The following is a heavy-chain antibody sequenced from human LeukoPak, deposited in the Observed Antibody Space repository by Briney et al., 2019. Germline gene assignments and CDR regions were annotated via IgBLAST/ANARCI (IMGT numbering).Heavy chain of an antibody. V-gene: IGHV3-53*01. D-gene: IGHD3-10*01. CDR3: ASTRPDYYYGSGSYFL. J-gene: IGHJ4*02. CDR2: IYSGGST. CDR1: GFTVSSKY. Sequence: GGSLRLSCAASGFTVSSKYMSWVRQAQGKGLEWVSVIYSGGSTYYADSVKGRFTISRDNSKNTLYLQMNSLRAEDTAVYYCASTRPDYYYGSGSYFLWGQGTLVTVSS.